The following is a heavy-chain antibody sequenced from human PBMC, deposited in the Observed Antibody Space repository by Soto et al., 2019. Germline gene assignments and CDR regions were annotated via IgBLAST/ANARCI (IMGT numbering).Heavy chain of an antibody. CDR1: GFTFTSYW. Sequence: EEQLVESGGGLVQPGGSLRLSCAASGFTFTSYWMNWVRQTPGKGLVWVSRINPSGSITTYADSVKGRFTISRDNAKNTLYLQMNSLRGDDTAVYYCARIPTGKYGVWNYWGQGTLVTVSS. CDR3: ARIPTGKYGVWNY. CDR2: INPSGSIT. J-gene: IGHJ4*02. V-gene: IGHV3-74*01. D-gene: IGHD2-8*01.